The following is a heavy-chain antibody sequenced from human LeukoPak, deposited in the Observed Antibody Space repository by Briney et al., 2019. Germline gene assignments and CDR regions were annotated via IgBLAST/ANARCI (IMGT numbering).Heavy chain of an antibody. J-gene: IGHJ5*02. CDR1: GYTFTSYG. CDR2: ISAYNGNT. CDR3: ARDLGSSATSTNWFDP. Sequence: ASVKVSCKASGYTFTSYGISWVRQAPGQGLEWMGLISAYNGNTNYAQKLQGRVIMTTDTSTSSAYMELRSLRSDDTAVYYCARDLGSSATSTNWFDPWGQGTLVTVSS. D-gene: IGHD6-6*01. V-gene: IGHV1-18*01.